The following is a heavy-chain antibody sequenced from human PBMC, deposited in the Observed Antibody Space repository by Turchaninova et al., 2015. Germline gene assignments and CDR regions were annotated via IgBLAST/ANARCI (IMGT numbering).Heavy chain of an antibody. CDR3: ARHWGGDTTMVTFSDY. J-gene: IGHJ4*02. CDR1: GYSVGNSW. Sequence: VKLVQSGAEPNKQGACLGTSWKNNGYSVGNSWISWGRQMPGKGLEWMGRIDPRNSYTNYSPSFQGHVTFSADKSISTAYVQWSSLKAADTAMYYCARHWGGDTTMVTFSDYWGQGTLVTVSS. CDR2: IDPRNSYT. D-gene: IGHD5-18*01. V-gene: IGHV5-10-1*01.